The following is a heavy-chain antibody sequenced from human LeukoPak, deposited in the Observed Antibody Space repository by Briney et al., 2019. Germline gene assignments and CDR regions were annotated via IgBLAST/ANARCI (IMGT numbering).Heavy chain of an antibody. CDR2: IYTSGST. CDR1: GGSISSHY. Sequence: PSETLSLTCTVSGGSISSHYWSWIRQPAGKGLEWIGRIYTSGSTNYNPSLKSRVTMSVDTSKNQFSLKLSSVTAADTAVYYCAREDIVVVVAATDAFDIWGQGTMVTVSS. CDR3: AREDIVVVVAATDAFDI. V-gene: IGHV4-4*07. D-gene: IGHD2-15*01. J-gene: IGHJ3*02.